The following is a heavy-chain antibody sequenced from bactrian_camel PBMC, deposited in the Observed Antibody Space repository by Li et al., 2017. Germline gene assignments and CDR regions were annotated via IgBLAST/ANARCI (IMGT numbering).Heavy chain of an antibody. D-gene: IGHD1*01. CDR1: GYIYSRKC. Sequence: CAASGYIYSRKCQGWFRQAPGKEREEVATIDGYGTRTYAVSVKGRFDIYRNNAKNTLYLQLNNLKPEDTAIYYCSALDVCGYCARTHCPTYSGQGTQVTVS. J-gene: IGHJ4*01. CDR2: IDGYGTR. CDR3: SALDVCGYCARTHCPTY. V-gene: IGHV3S53*01.